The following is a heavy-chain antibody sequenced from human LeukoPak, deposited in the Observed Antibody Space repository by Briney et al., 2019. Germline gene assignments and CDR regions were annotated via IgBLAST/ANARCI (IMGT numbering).Heavy chain of an antibody. CDR1: GLTFSSYE. V-gene: IGHV3-48*03. J-gene: IGHJ3*02. D-gene: IGHD3-10*01. Sequence: GGSLRLSCAVSGLTFSSYEMNWVRQAPGKGLEWVSSTSSSGNTIYYADSVKGRFTISRDNAKNSLYLQMNSLRAEDTAVYYCANTMADAFDIWGQGTMVTVSS. CDR3: ANTMADAFDI. CDR2: TSSSGNTI.